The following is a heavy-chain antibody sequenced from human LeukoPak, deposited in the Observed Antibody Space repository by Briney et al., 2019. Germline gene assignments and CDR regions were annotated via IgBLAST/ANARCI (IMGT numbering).Heavy chain of an antibody. CDR3: ARDGRHGWFIAARWSYFDY. Sequence: SQTLSLTCAISGDSVSSNSAAWNWIRQFPSRGLEWLGRTYYRSKWYNDYAVSVKSRITINPDTSKNQFSLQLNSVTPEDTAVYYCARDGRHGWFIAARWSYFDYWGQGTLVTVSS. J-gene: IGHJ4*02. D-gene: IGHD6-6*01. CDR1: GDSVSSNSAA. V-gene: IGHV6-1*01. CDR2: TYYRSKWYN.